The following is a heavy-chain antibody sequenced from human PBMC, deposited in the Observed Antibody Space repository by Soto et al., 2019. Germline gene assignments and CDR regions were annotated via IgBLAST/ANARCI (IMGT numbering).Heavy chain of an antibody. CDR1: GFTFSSYA. V-gene: IGHV3-23*01. CDR3: AKDLDYSKAFDI. J-gene: IGHJ3*02. CDR2: ISGSGGST. D-gene: IGHD4-4*01. Sequence: GALRLSCVASGFTFSSYAMSWVRQAPGKGLEWVSAISGSGGSTYYADSVKGRFTLSRDNSKNTLYLQMNSLRAEDTAVYYCAKDLDYSKAFDIWGQGTMVTVSS.